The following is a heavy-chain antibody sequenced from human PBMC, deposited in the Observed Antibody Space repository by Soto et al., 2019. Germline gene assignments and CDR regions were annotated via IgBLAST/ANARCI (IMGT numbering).Heavy chain of an antibody. D-gene: IGHD1-7*01. V-gene: IGHV3-23*01. J-gene: IGHJ5*02. CDR3: SRGEMSTIRNSFDP. CDR1: GFNTRFYS. CDR2: LSRSGGAT. Sequence: GGSLRLSCTASGFNTRFYSMSWVRQTPGKGLEWVAALSRSGGATYYADSVRGRFTISRDASKDTLFLQMSNLRAEDTALYYCSRGEMSTIRNSFDPWGQGTLVTSPQ.